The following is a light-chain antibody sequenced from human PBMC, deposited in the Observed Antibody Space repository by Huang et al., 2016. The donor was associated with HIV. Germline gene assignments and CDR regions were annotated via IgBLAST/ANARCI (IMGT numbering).Light chain of an antibody. J-gene: IGKJ4*01. CDR1: QTLWPY. V-gene: IGKV3-11*01. CDR2: DGA. CDR3: QQRRSWPLT. Sequence: EVVLTQSPPTLSLFPGETATLSCRASQTLWPYVAWSQQGPGQGPRLLIYDGANRAAGVPARISGAGSGTTFTLSISGLESEDFGVYYCQQRRSWPLTFGGGTKVEV.